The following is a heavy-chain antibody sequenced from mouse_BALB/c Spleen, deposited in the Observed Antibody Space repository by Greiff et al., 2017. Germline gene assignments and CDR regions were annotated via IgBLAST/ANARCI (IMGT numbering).Heavy chain of an antibody. CDR2: INSNGGST. D-gene: IGHD4-1*02. CDR1: GFTFSSYG. CDR3: ARAQLYYFDY. V-gene: IGHV5-6-3*01. Sequence: EVQRVESGGGLVQPGGSLKLSCAASGFTFSSYGMSWVRQTPDKRLELVATINSNGGSTYYPDSVKGRFTISRDNAKNTLYLQMSSLKSEDTAMYYCARAQLYYFDYWGQGTTLTVSS. J-gene: IGHJ2*01.